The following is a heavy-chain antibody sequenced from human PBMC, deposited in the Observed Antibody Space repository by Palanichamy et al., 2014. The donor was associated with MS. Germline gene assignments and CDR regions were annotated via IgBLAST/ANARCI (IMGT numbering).Heavy chain of an antibody. J-gene: IGHJ4*02. CDR3: ASKMTL. CDR1: GFTFSTYS. D-gene: IGHD2-21*02. CDR2: IKQDGSEK. Sequence: EVQLVESGGGLVQPGGSLRLSCAASGFTFSTYSMSWVRQAPGKGLECVANIKQDGSEKYYVDSVKGRFTISRDNAKNSLYLQMNSLRAEDTAVYYCASKMTLWGQGTLVTVSS. V-gene: IGHV3-7*01.